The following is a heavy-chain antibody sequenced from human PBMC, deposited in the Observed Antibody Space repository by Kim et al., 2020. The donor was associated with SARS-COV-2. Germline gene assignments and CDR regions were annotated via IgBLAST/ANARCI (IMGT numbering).Heavy chain of an antibody. CDR2: TYYRSKWYN. CDR1: GDSVSSKSTS. D-gene: IGHD2-8*01. V-gene: IGHV6-1*01. CDR3: TNMDV. J-gene: IGHJ6*02. Sequence: SQTLSLTCVISGDSVSSKSTSWTWIRQSPSRGLEWLGRTYYRSKWYNEYAASVKSRIIIKPDTSKNQISLQLNSVTPEDTAVYYCTNMDVWGQVTTVTV.